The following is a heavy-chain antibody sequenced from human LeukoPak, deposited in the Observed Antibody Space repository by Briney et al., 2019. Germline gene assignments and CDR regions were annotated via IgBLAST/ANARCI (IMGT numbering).Heavy chain of an antibody. J-gene: IGHJ2*01. CDR1: GFSLTSYS. D-gene: IGHD5-18*01. Sequence: GGSLRLSCAASGFSLTSYSMNWIRQAPGKGPEWVAYISSPGTTLYYVDSVKGRFTISRDNAKNSMYLQMNSLRAEDTAVYYCASGIQPRLSWFFDLWGRGTQVIVSS. CDR2: ISSPGTTL. V-gene: IGHV3-48*04. CDR3: ASGIQPRLSWFFDL.